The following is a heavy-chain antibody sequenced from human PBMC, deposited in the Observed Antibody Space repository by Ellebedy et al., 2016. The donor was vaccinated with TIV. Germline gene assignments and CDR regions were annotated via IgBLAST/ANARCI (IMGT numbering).Heavy chain of an antibody. CDR2: INPNSGGT. V-gene: IGHV1-2*04. J-gene: IGHJ3*02. CDR3: ESSLTGTLDAFDI. D-gene: IGHD1-20*01. CDR1: GYTFTSYD. Sequence: ASVKVSCKASGYTFTSYDINWVRQAPGQGLEWMGWINPNSGGTNYAQKFQGLVTMTRDTSIRTAYMELSRLRSDDTAVYYCESSLTGTLDAFDIWGQGTMVTVSS.